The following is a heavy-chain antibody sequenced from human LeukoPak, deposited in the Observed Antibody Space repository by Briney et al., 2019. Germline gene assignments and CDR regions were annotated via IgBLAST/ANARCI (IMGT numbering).Heavy chain of an antibody. D-gene: IGHD3-9*01. Sequence: GRSLKLSCATSGFPFSYYGMRWVRQAPGKGPEWVAVIWYDGSKKYYADSVKGRFTISRDNSKNTLYLQMNSLRVEDTAVYYCARVANITTFGMDVWGQGTTATVSS. J-gene: IGHJ6*02. V-gene: IGHV3-33*01. CDR1: GFPFSYYG. CDR3: ARVANITTFGMDV. CDR2: IWYDGSKK.